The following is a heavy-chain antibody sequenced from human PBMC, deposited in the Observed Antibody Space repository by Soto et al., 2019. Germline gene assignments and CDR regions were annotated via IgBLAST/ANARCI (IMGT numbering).Heavy chain of an antibody. D-gene: IGHD3-10*01. CDR1: GYTFTNFG. CDR3: AKVGPYDSGSYMFRYNWFGP. CDR2: ISAYNGNT. V-gene: IGHV1-18*01. Sequence: ASVKVSCKASGYTFTNFGISWVRQAPGQGLERMGWISAYNGNTNYAQNFQGRVTMTTDTSTSTAYMDFQMNSLRAEDTAVYYCAKVGPYDSGSYMFRYNWFGPWGPGTLVTVSS. J-gene: IGHJ5*02.